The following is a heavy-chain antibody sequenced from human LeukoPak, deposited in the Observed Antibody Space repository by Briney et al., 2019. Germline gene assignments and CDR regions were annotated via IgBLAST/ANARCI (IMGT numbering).Heavy chain of an antibody. CDR3: ATSYNSGWYGTFDS. J-gene: IGHJ4*02. V-gene: IGHV3-33*01. D-gene: IGHD6-13*01. CDR2: IWYDGSKK. Sequence: PGGSLRLSCAASGFTFSSYGMHWVRQAPGKGLEWVAVIWYDGSKKYYVDSVKGRFTVSRDNSKNTLYLQMNSLRAEDTAVYYCATSYNSGWYGTFDSWGQGTLVTVSS. CDR1: GFTFSSYG.